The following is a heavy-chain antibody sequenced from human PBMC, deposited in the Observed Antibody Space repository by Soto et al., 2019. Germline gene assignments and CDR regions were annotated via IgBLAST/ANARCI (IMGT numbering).Heavy chain of an antibody. CDR1: GGSISSSNW. CDR3: ASSIVVVPAATPEGAFDI. D-gene: IGHD2-2*02. CDR2: IYHSGST. Sequence: SETLSLTCAVSGGSISSSNWWSWVRQPPGKGLEWIGEIYHSGSTNYNPSLKSRVTISVDKSKNQFSLKLSSVTAADTAVYYCASSIVVVPAATPEGAFDIWGQGTMVTVSS. J-gene: IGHJ3*02. V-gene: IGHV4-4*02.